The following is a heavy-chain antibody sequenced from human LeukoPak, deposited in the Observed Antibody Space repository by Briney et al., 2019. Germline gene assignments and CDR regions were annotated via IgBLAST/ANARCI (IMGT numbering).Heavy chain of an antibody. CDR2: IYSGGGT. D-gene: IGHD2-8*01. J-gene: IGHJ4*02. CDR3: ATAWACTNGVCKHYFDY. CDR1: GFIVSSNY. V-gene: IGHV3-53*05. Sequence: QAGGSLRLSCAASGFIVSSNYMTWVRQAPGKGLEWVSVIYSGGGTYYADPVKGRFTISRDNSKNSLYLQMNSLRAEDTALYYCATAWACTNGVCKHYFDYWGQGTLVTVSS.